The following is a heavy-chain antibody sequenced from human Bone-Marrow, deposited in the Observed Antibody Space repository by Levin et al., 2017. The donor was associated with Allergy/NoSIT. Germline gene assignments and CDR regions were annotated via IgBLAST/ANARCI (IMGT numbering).Heavy chain of an antibody. CDR2: ISYNGRYQ. Sequence: GGSLRLSCAVSGFNFSGYAMHWVRQAPRKGLEWVAVISYNGRYQYYGDSVKGRLSISRDNSKETLYLQMNSLRADDTATYFCARDADVGYTYGSEQYYGMDVWGQGTTVTVSS. V-gene: IGHV3-30*04. J-gene: IGHJ6*02. D-gene: IGHD5-18*01. CDR1: GFNFSGYA. CDR3: ARDADVGYTYGSEQYYGMDV.